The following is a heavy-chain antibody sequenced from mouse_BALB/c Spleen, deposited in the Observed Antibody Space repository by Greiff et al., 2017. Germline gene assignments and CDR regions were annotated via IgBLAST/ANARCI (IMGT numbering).Heavy chain of an antibody. CDR2: IWSGGST. D-gene: IGHD1-1*01. V-gene: IGHV2-2*02. CDR1: GFSLTSYG. CDR3: ARAYSDAPLDY. Sequence: VKVVESGPGLVQPSQSLSITCTVSGFSLTSYGVHWVRQSPGKGLEWLGVIWSGGSTDYNAAFISRLSISKDNSKSQVFIKMNSLQANDTAIYYCARAYSDAPLDYWGQGTTLTVSS. J-gene: IGHJ2*01.